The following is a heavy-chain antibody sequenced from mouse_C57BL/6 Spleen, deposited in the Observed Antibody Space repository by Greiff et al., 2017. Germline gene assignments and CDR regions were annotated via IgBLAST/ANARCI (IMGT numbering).Heavy chain of an antibody. V-gene: IGHV5-16*01. CDR1: GFTFSDYY. CDR3: ARDRHYYGSSPYAMDY. J-gene: IGHJ4*01. Sequence: VQLKESEGGLVQPGSSMKLSCTASGFTFSDYYMAWVRQVPEKGLEWVANINYDGSSTYYLDSLKSRFIISRDNAKNILYLQMSSLKSEDTATYYCARDRHYYGSSPYAMDYWGQGTSVTVSS. CDR2: INYDGSST. D-gene: IGHD1-1*01.